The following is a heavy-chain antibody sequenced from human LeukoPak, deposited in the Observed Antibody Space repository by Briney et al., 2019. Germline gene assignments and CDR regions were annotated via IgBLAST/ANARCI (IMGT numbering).Heavy chain of an antibody. Sequence: QTGGSLTLSCAASGFTFDDYDMHWVRQSPGKGLEWVSLISWDGDDIHYTDSVKGRLTISRDNSKNSLYLQMNSLRTEDTALYYCTKGAVCGTYLTHAFDIWGQGTMVTVSS. CDR1: GFTFDDYD. J-gene: IGHJ3*02. CDR3: TKGAVCGTYLTHAFDI. CDR2: ISWDGDDI. V-gene: IGHV3-43D*03. D-gene: IGHD3-16*02.